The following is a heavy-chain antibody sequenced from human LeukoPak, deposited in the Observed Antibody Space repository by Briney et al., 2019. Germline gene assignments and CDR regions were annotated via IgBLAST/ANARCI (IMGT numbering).Heavy chain of an antibody. J-gene: IGHJ5*02. CDR3: AKEVKGQYQLRGGWFDP. V-gene: IGHV1-46*01. D-gene: IGHD2-2*01. Sequence: ASVKVSCKASGYTFTSYYMHWVRQAPGQGLEWMGIINPSGGSTSYAQKFQGRVTMTRDTSTSTVYMELSSLRAEDTAVHYCAKEVKGQYQLRGGWFDPWGQGTLVTVSS. CDR2: INPSGGST. CDR1: GYTFTSYY.